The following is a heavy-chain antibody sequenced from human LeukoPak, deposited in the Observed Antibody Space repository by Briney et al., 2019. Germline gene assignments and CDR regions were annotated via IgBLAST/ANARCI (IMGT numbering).Heavy chain of an antibody. CDR1: GFTFSSYG. J-gene: IGHJ4*02. V-gene: IGHV3-33*01. Sequence: PGGSLRLSCAASGFTFSSYGMHWVRQAPGKGLEWVAVIWYDGSNKYYADSVKGRFTISRDNSKNTLYLQMNSLRAEDTAVYYCARDRGRHKYFDYWGQGTLVTVSS. CDR3: ARDRGRHKYFDY. CDR2: IWYDGSNK.